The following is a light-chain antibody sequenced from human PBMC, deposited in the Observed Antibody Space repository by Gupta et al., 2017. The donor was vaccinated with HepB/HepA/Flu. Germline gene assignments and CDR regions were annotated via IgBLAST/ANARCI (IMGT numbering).Light chain of an antibody. J-gene: IGKJ3*01. V-gene: IGKV1-33*01. Sequence: DTQMTQSPSSLSASVGDRVTLTCQASEDISYYLNWYQHKPGEAPSLVIYDTSKLETGVSSRFSGSGSGTDFTLTISTLEPEDFATYYCQQEDNLPFTFGHGTKVDIK. CDR3: QQEDNLPFT. CDR1: EDISYY. CDR2: DTS.